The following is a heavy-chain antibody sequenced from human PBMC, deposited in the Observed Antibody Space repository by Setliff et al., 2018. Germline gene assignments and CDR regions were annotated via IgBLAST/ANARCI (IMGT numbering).Heavy chain of an antibody. CDR2: ITFGSLSR. Sequence: GGSLRLSCAASGFTFSTYAVSWVRQAPGKGLEWVSAITFGSLSRYYVDSVKGRFTISRDNAKNSLYLQMNSLRAEDTAVYSCARARGYSYGPFDYWGQGTLVTVSS. CDR1: GFTFSTYA. D-gene: IGHD5-18*01. CDR3: ARARGYSYGPFDY. J-gene: IGHJ4*02. V-gene: IGHV3-23*01.